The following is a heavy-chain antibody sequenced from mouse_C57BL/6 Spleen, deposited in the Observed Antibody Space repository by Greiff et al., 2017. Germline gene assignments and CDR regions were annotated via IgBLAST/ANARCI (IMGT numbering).Heavy chain of an antibody. CDR2: IHPNSGST. CDR1: GYTFTSYW. D-gene: IGHD2-5*01. V-gene: IGHV1-64*01. Sequence: QVQLQQPGAELVKPGASVKLSCKASGYTFTSYWMHWVKQRPGQGLEWIGMIHPNSGSTNYNEKFKSKATLTVDKSSSTAYMQLSSLTSEDSAVYYCACAYYSDYVYAMDYWGQGTSVTVSS. J-gene: IGHJ4*01. CDR3: ACAYYSDYVYAMDY.